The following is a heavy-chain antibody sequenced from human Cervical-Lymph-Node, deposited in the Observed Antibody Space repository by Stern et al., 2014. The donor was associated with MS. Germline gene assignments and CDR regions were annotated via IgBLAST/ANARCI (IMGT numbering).Heavy chain of an antibody. J-gene: IGHJ4*02. CDR3: ATVGATALDY. CDR1: GGSISSSSFY. Sequence: QLQLQESGPGLVKPSETLSLTCTVSGGSISSSSFYWGWIRQSPGQGLEWIGSIYYTGRANYNPSLKSRVTMSIDTSKNQFSLKMSSVIATDTALYFCATVGATALDYWGQGTLVTVSS. V-gene: IGHV4-39*01. D-gene: IGHD1-26*01. CDR2: IYYTGRA.